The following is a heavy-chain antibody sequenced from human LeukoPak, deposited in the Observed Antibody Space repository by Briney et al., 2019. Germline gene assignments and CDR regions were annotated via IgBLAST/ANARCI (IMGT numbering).Heavy chain of an antibody. V-gene: IGHV3-15*01. CDR2: IKSKTGGGTT. Sequence: GGSLRLSCAASGFTFSSYSMNWVRQAPGKGLEWVGRIKSKTGGGTTDYAAPVKGRFTISRDDSKNTLYLQMNSLKTEDTAVYYCTTDYYDFWSGYYTTTPLDYWGQGTLVTVSS. CDR1: GFTFSSYS. D-gene: IGHD3-3*01. CDR3: TTDYYDFWSGYYTTTPLDY. J-gene: IGHJ4*02.